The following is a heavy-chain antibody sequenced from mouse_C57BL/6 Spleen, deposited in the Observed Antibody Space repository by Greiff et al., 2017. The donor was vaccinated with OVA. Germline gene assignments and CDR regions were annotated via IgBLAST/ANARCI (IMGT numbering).Heavy chain of an antibody. CDR2: IDPSDSYT. J-gene: IGHJ4*01. V-gene: IGHV1-50*01. CDR3: ARGLDYAMDY. Sequence: QVQLQQPGAELVKPGASVKLSCKASGYTFTSYWMQWVKQRPGQGLEWIGEIDPSDSYTNYNQKFTGKATLTVDTSSSTAYMQLSSLTSEDSAVYYCARGLDYAMDYWGQGTSVTVSS. CDR1: GYTFTSYW. D-gene: IGHD3-1*01.